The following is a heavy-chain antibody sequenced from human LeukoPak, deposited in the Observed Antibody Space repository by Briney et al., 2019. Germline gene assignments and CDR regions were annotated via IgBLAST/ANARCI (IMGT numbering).Heavy chain of an antibody. CDR1: GDSVSSNSAA. J-gene: IGHJ4*02. Sequence: SQTLSLTCAISGDSVSSNSAAWNWIRQSPSRGLEWLGRTYYRSKWYNDYAVSVKSRITINPDTSKNQFSLQLNSVTPEDTAVYYCARDWYYYDSSGYSFDYWGQGTLVTVSS. CDR2: TYYRSKWYN. V-gene: IGHV6-1*01. D-gene: IGHD3-22*01. CDR3: ARDWYYYDSSGYSFDY.